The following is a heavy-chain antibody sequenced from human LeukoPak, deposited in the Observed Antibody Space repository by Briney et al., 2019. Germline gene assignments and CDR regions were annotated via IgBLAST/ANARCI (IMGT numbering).Heavy chain of an antibody. CDR1: GYTFTGYY. D-gene: IGHD1-26*01. CDR2: NNPNSGGT. CDR3: ARDTTRDNWFDP. Sequence: GASVKVSCKASGYTFTGYYMHWVRQAPGQGLEWMGWNNPNSGGTNYAQKFQGRVTMTRDTSISTAYMELSGLRSDDTAVYYCARDTTRDNWFDPWGQGTLVTVSS. V-gene: IGHV1-2*02. J-gene: IGHJ5*02.